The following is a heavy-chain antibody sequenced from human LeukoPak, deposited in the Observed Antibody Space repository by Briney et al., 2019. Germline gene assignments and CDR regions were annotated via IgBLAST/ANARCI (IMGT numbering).Heavy chain of an antibody. V-gene: IGHV3-21*01. CDR2: ISSSSSYI. D-gene: IGHD1-26*01. J-gene: IGHJ4*02. CDR3: ARVGSTWYSDY. CDR1: GFTFRRYD. Sequence: GGSLRLSCTASGFTFRRYDMHWVRQTPGKGLEWVSSISSSSSYIYYADSVKGRFTISRDNAKNSLYLQMNSLRAEDTAVYYCARVGSTWYSDYWGQGTLVTVSS.